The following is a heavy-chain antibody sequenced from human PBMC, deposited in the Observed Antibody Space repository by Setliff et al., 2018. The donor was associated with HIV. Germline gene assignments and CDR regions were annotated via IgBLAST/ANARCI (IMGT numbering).Heavy chain of an antibody. CDR2: ISWDGSST. CDR3: AKPRRYNTYYFDH. D-gene: IGHD3-3*01. V-gene: IGHV3-43*01. Sequence: HPGGSLRLSCGASGFTFDNYTMHWVRQVPGKGLEWLSLISWDGSSTYYADSVKGRFTISRDNSKESLYLQMNSLKTEDTAVYYCAKPRRYNTYYFDHWGQGTLVTVSS. CDR1: GFTFDNYT. J-gene: IGHJ4*02.